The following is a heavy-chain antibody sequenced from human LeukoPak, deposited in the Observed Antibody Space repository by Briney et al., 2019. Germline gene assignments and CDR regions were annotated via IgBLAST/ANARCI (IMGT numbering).Heavy chain of an antibody. Sequence: ASVKVSCKASGYTFTSYAMHWVRQAPGQRLEWMGWINAGNGNTKYSQKFQGRVTITRDTSASTAYMELSSLRSEDTAVYYCARAAVAGKEHFDYWGQGALVTVSS. V-gene: IGHV1-3*01. CDR3: ARAAVAGKEHFDY. CDR2: INAGNGNT. CDR1: GYTFTSYA. J-gene: IGHJ4*02. D-gene: IGHD6-19*01.